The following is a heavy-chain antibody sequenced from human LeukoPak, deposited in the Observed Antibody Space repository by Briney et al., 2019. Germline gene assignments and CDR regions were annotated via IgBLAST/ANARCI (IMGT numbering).Heavy chain of an antibody. CDR3: AREDASAIDY. CDR1: GFTFSTYG. CDR2: IASSGSRT. Sequence: GGSLRLSCAASGFTFSTYGMHGVRQAPGKGLEWVSYIASSGSRTYYADSVKGRFTISRDNAKNSLYLQMNSLRAEDTAVYYCAREDASAIDYWGQGTLVTVSS. V-gene: IGHV3-48*04. D-gene: IGHD2-2*01. J-gene: IGHJ4*02.